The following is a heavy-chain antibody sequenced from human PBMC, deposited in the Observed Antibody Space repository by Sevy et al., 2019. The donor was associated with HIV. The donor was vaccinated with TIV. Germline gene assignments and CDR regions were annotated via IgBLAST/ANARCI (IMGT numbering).Heavy chain of an antibody. CDR1: GFSFSTYW. CDR3: GREGLGGCSDSLDC. Sequence: GGSLRLSCAASGFSFSTYWMTWVRQAPGKGLEWVATMNQDGTARDYVDSVKGRFTISRDNTKTSLFLQMTSLSAEDTGVYYCGREGLGGCSDSLDCWGQGTLVTVSS. CDR2: MNQDGTAR. V-gene: IGHV3-7*01. D-gene: IGHD3-16*01. J-gene: IGHJ4*02.